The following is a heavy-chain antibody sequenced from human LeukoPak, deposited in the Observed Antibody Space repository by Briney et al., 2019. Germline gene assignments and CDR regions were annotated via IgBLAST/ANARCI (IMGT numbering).Heavy chain of an antibody. CDR3: ARELYSSPPLIYYYGMDV. CDR1: GFTFSSYS. J-gene: IGHJ6*02. V-gene: IGHV3-30-3*01. D-gene: IGHD6-13*01. Sequence: GGSLRLACAASGFTFSSYSMHWVRQAPGKGLEWVAVISYDGSNKYYADSVKGRFNISRDNSKNTLYLQMNSLRAEDTAVYYCARELYSSPPLIYYYGMDVWGQGTTVTVSS. CDR2: ISYDGSNK.